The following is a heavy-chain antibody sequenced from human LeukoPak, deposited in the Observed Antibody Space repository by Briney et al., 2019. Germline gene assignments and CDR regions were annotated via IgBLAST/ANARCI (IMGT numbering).Heavy chain of an antibody. CDR3: AHSGYDFGTSLPNFDY. Sequence: PGGSLRLSCEASAFTFSRHGMHRVRQAPGKGLEWVAFIRNDGSDQYYPDFVKGRFTISRDNSKNTLYLQMNRLRPEDTAVYHCAHSGYDFGTSLPNFDYWGQGTLVTVSS. V-gene: IGHV3-30*02. CDR2: IRNDGSDQ. CDR1: AFTFSRHG. J-gene: IGHJ4*02. D-gene: IGHD5-12*01.